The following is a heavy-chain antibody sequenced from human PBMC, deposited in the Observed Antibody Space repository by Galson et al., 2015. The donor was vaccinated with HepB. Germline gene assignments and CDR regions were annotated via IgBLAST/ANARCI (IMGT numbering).Heavy chain of an antibody. J-gene: IGHJ6*02. D-gene: IGHD2-15*01. CDR1: GGSFSGYY. CDR2: INHSGST. CDR3: ARLARDIVVVVAATIVYYYYGMDV. V-gene: IGHV4-34*01. Sequence: ETLSLTCAVYGGSFSGYYWSWIRQPPGKGLEWIGEINHSGSTNYNPSLKSRVTISVDTSKNQFSLKLSSVTAADTAVYYCARLARDIVVVVAATIVYYYYGMDVWGQGTTVTVSS.